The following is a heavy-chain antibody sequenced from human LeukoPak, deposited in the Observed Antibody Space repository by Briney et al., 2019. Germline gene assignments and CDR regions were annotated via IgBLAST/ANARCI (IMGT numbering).Heavy chain of an antibody. J-gene: IGHJ4*02. V-gene: IGHV3-30*18. CDR2: ISYDGSNK. D-gene: IGHD3-3*01. CDR3: AKRWSGYLGDY. CDR1: GFTFSSYG. Sequence: GGSLRLSCAASGFTFSSYGMHWVRQAPGKGLEWVAVISYDGSNKHYADSVKGRFTISRDNSKNTLYLQMNSLRVEDTAVYYCAKRWSGYLGDYWGQGTLVTVSS.